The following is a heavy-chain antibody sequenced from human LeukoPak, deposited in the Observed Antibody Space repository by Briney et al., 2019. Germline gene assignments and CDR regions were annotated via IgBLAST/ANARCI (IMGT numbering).Heavy chain of an antibody. CDR2: ISYDGSNK. CDR3: ARDEILEWFPYGMDV. Sequence: GGSLRLSCAASGFTFSSYAMHWVRQAPGKGLEWVAVISYDGSNKYYADSVKGRFTISRDNSKNTLYLQMNSLRAEDTAVYYCARDEILEWFPYGMDVWGQGTTVTVSS. CDR1: GFTFSSYA. V-gene: IGHV3-30-3*01. J-gene: IGHJ6*02. D-gene: IGHD3-3*01.